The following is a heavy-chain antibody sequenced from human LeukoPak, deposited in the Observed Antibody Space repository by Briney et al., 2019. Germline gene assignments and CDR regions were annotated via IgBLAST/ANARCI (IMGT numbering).Heavy chain of an antibody. CDR1: GFTFSNYW. V-gene: IGHV3-7*01. Sequence: GGSLRLSCAASGFTFSNYWRSWVRQTPGKGLEWVANIKQDGSEKYYVDSVKGRFTISRDNAKNSLYLQMNSLRVEDTAVYYCARDLGIDRFDYWAQGNLVTVSS. D-gene: IGHD2-21*01. CDR3: ARDLGIDRFDY. CDR2: IKQDGSEK. J-gene: IGHJ4*02.